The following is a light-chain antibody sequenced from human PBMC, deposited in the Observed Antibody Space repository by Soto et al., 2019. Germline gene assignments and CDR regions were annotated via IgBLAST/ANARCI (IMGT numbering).Light chain of an antibody. CDR3: LQDYNYPWT. V-gene: IGKV1-6*02. CDR1: QGSRND. CDR2: SAS. Sequence: AIQMTQSPSSLSASVGDRVTITCRASQGSRNDLGWYQQKPGKAPQLLIYSASNLQSGVPSRFSGSGSGTDFTLTISSLQPEDFATYYCLQDYNYPWTFGQGTKVEIQ. J-gene: IGKJ1*01.